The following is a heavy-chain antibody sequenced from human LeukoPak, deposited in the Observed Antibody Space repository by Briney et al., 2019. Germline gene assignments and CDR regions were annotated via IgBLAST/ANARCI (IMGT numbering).Heavy chain of an antibody. D-gene: IGHD3-22*01. Sequence: ASVKVSCKASGYTFTSYCMHWVRQAPGQGLEWMGRINPNSGSTNYAQKFQGRVTMTRDTSISTAYMELSRLRSDDTAVYYCARDRYYDSSGDVASNWFDPWGQGTLVTVSS. V-gene: IGHV1-2*06. CDR3: ARDRYYDSSGDVASNWFDP. J-gene: IGHJ5*02. CDR2: INPNSGST. CDR1: GYTFTSYC.